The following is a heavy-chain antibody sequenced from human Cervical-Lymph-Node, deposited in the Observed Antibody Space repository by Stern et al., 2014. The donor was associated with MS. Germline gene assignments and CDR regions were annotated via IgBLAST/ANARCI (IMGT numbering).Heavy chain of an antibody. CDR2: INPSSGSP. CDR1: GYTFTSYY. J-gene: IGHJ4*02. Sequence: VQLVESGAEATKPGASVKGSCKASGYTFTSYYMHWVRQAPGQGLEWMGMINPSSGSPSYAQKFQGRVTMTRDTFTSTVYMELSSLRSEDTAVYYCARGLSTSGPYWGQGTLVTVSS. CDR3: ARGLSTSGPY. V-gene: IGHV1-46*01. D-gene: IGHD2-2*01.